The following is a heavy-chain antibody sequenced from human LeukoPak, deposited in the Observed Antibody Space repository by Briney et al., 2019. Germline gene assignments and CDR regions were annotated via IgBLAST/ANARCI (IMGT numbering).Heavy chain of an antibody. J-gene: IGHJ4*02. CDR2: IYYRGST. CDR3: ARGNPGIVGATSFDY. V-gene: IGHV4-59*01. D-gene: IGHD1-26*01. CDR1: GGSSSSYY. Sequence: SETLSLTSTVSGGSSSSYYWSWIPQPPGNGLKWSVNIYYRGSTNYNPSLKSRVTISVDTSKNQFSMKLSSVTAADTAVYYCARGNPGIVGATSFDYWGQGTLVTVSS.